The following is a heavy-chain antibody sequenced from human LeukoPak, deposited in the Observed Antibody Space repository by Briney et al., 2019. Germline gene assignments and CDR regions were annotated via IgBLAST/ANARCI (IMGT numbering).Heavy chain of an antibody. Sequence: SETLSLTCTVSGGSISSHYWSWIRQPPGKGLEWIGYIYYSGSTNYNPSLKSRDTISVDTSKNQFSLKLSSVTAADTAVYYCARVRYSSRESDYWGQGTLVTVSS. CDR3: ARVRYSSRESDY. CDR2: IYYSGST. J-gene: IGHJ4*02. CDR1: GGSISSHY. D-gene: IGHD6-19*01. V-gene: IGHV4-59*11.